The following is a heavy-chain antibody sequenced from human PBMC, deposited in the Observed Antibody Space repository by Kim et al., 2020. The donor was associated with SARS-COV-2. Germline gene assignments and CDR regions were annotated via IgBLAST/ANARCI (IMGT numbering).Heavy chain of an antibody. V-gene: IGHV1-2*02. Sequence: ASVKVSCKASGYTFTGYYMHWVRQAPGQGLEWMGWINPNSGGTNYAQKFQGRVTMTRDTSISTAYMELSRLRSDDTAVYYCARDRRITIFGVVRGYYGMDVWGQGTTVTVSS. CDR1: GYTFTGYY. D-gene: IGHD3-3*01. CDR2: INPNSGGT. J-gene: IGHJ6*02. CDR3: ARDRRITIFGVVRGYYGMDV.